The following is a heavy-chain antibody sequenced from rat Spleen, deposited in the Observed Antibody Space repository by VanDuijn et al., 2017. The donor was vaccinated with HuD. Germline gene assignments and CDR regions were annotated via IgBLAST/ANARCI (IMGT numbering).Heavy chain of an antibody. CDR2: INKDSSRM. Sequence: EVKLVESGGGLVQPGRSLKLSCAASGFNFNDYWMGWVRQAPGKGLEWIGEINKDSSRMNYGPSLKDKFTISRDNVQNTLYLQMNKLGSEDTAIYYCARAQNLRYFDYWGQGVMVTVYS. D-gene: IGHD2-1*01. CDR3: ARAQNLRYFDY. J-gene: IGHJ2*01. V-gene: IGHV4-2*01. CDR1: GFNFNDYW.